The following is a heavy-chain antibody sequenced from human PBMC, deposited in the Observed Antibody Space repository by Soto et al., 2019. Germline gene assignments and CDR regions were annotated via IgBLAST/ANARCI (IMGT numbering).Heavy chain of an antibody. J-gene: IGHJ4*02. CDR1: GFTFSSYA. CDR3: VKRDYDFWSGSLHY. CDR2: ISSNGGST. V-gene: IGHV3-64D*06. Sequence: PGGSLRLSCSASGFTFSSYAMHWVRQAPGKGLEYVSAISSNGGSTYYADSVKGRFTISRDNSKNTLYLQMSSPRAEDTAVYYCVKRDYDFWSGSLHYWGQGTLVTVSS. D-gene: IGHD3-3*01.